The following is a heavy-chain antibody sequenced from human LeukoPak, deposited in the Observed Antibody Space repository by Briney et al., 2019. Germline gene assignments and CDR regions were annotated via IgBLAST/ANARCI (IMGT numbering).Heavy chain of an antibody. CDR3: AKDGLQFSEWLPPLGY. Sequence: GGSLRLSCAASGFTFSSYAMSWVRQAPGKGLEWVSAISGSGGSTYYADSVEGRFTISRDNSKNTLYLQMNSLRAEDTAVYYCAKDGLQFSEWLPPLGYWGQGTLVTVSS. V-gene: IGHV3-23*01. CDR1: GFTFSSYA. J-gene: IGHJ4*02. CDR2: ISGSGGST. D-gene: IGHD3-3*01.